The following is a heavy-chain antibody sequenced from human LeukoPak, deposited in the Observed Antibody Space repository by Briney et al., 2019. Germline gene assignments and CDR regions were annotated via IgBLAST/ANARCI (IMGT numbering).Heavy chain of an antibody. D-gene: IGHD2-2*01. CDR2: IKQDGSEK. CDR3: ARDSPYCSSTSCYSRYYYYYYMDV. J-gene: IGHJ6*03. V-gene: IGHV3-7*01. Sequence: GGSLRLSCAASGFTFSSYWMSWVRQAPGKGLEWVANIKQDGSEKYYVDSVKGRFTISRDNAKNSLYLQMNSLRAEDTAVYYCARDSPYCSSTSCYSRYYYYYYMDVWGKGTTVTVSS. CDR1: GFTFSSYW.